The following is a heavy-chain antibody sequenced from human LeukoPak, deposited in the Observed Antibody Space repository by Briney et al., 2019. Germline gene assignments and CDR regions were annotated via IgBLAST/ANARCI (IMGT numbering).Heavy chain of an antibody. D-gene: IGHD6-6*01. V-gene: IGHV3-7*01. Sequence: PGGSLRLSCTASGFTFSDYWMTWVRQAPGKGPEGVANIKQDGRQRYYVDSVRGGVTISRDNSKNSLFLQMTVLRAEDTALYYCARRGGSSSRRSPIDYWGQGTLVTVSS. CDR3: ARRGGSSSRRSPIDY. CDR2: IKQDGRQR. J-gene: IGHJ4*02. CDR1: GFTFSDYW.